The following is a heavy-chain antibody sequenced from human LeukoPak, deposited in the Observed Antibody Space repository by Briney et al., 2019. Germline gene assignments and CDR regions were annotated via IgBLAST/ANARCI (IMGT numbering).Heavy chain of an antibody. D-gene: IGHD5-18*01. Sequence: GGSLRLSCAASGFTFSSYSMNWVRQAPGKGLEWVSSISSSCSYIYYADSVKGRFTISRDNAKNSLYLQMNSLRAEDTAVYYCAREGDLDSYGNDAFDIWGQGTMVTVSS. CDR2: ISSSCSYI. J-gene: IGHJ3*02. V-gene: IGHV3-21*01. CDR3: AREGDLDSYGNDAFDI. CDR1: GFTFSSYS.